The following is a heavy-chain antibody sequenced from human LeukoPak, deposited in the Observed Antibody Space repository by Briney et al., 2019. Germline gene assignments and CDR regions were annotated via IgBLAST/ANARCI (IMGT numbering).Heavy chain of an antibody. CDR2: INHSGST. Sequence: SETLSLTCTVSGYSISSGYYWSWIRQPPGKGLEWIGEINHSGSTNYNPSLKSRVTISVDTSKNQFSLKLSSVTAADTAVYYCARLGQITMVRGQSYYYHSMDVWGQGTTVIVSS. D-gene: IGHD3-10*01. J-gene: IGHJ6*02. CDR3: ARLGQITMVRGQSYYYHSMDV. CDR1: GYSISSGYY. V-gene: IGHV4-38-2*02.